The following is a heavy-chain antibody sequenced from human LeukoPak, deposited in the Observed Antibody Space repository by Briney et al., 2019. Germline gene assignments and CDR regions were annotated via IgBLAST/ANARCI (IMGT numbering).Heavy chain of an antibody. D-gene: IGHD3-22*01. CDR1: GFTFSNYW. CDR3: ARDHHRRYYDDQARDTFDI. Sequence: GGSLRLSCAASGFTFSNYWMRWVRQTPGKGLVWVSRINSDASVTTYADSVKGRFTISRDNAKNTLYLQMNSLRAEDTAVYYCARDHHRRYYDDQARDTFDIWGQGTMVTVSS. V-gene: IGHV3-74*01. CDR2: INSDASVT. J-gene: IGHJ3*02.